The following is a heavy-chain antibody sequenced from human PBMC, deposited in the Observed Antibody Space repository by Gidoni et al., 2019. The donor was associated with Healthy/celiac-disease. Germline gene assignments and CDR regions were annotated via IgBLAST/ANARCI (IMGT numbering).Heavy chain of an antibody. J-gene: IGHJ2*01. D-gene: IGHD1-26*01. CDR2: INWNGGST. CDR3: ARDGKWELTYFDL. V-gene: IGHV3-20*01. Sequence: EVQLVESGGGVVRPGGALRLSCAASGFTFDDYGMSWVRQAPGKGLEWGSGINWNGGSTGYADSVKGRFTISRDNAKNSLYLQMNSMRAEDTAVYHCARDGKWELTYFDLWGRGTLVTVSS. CDR1: GFTFDDYG.